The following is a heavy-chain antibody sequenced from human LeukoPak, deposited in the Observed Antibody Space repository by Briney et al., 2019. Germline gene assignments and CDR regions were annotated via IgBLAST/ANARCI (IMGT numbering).Heavy chain of an antibody. CDR1: GFTFSSYA. CDR2: ISGSGGST. V-gene: IGHV3-23*01. D-gene: IGHD1-26*01. J-gene: IGHJ4*02. Sequence: PGGSLRLSCAASGFTFSSYAMSWVRQAPVKVLEWVSAISGSGGSTYYADSVRGRFTISRDNSKNTLYLQMNSLRAEDTAVYYCAKDVRYSGSYYYDYWGQGTLVTVSS. CDR3: AKDVRYSGSYYYDY.